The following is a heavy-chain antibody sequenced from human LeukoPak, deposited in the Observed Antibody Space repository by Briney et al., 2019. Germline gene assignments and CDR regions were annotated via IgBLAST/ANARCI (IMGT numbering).Heavy chain of an antibody. J-gene: IGHJ5*02. CDR3: AKERYNWNDKGFDP. Sequence: GGSLRLSCAASGFTFSSYGMHWVRQAPGKGLEGVAFIRYDGSNKYYADSVKGRFTISRDNSKNTLYLKMNSLRAEDTAVYYCAKERYNWNDKGFDPWGQGTLVTVSS. CDR1: GFTFSSYG. D-gene: IGHD1-20*01. CDR2: IRYDGSNK. V-gene: IGHV3-30*02.